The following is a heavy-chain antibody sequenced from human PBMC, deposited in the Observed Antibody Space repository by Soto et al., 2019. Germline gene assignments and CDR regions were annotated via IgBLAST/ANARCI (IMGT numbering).Heavy chain of an antibody. Sequence: QITLKESGPTLVKPTQTLTLTCTFSGFSLRNSGVGVGWIRQPPGKALEWLALIYWDDDKRYSPSLKRRFSIAKDTSKNQVVLTMTNMGPVDTATFYCARVNVLRHLRCQPYYCDYGGQGTLVTVSS. D-gene: IGHD3-9*01. CDR1: GFSLRNSGVG. J-gene: IGHJ4*02. V-gene: IGHV2-5*02. CDR3: ARVNVLRHLRCQPYYCDY. CDR2: IYWDDDK.